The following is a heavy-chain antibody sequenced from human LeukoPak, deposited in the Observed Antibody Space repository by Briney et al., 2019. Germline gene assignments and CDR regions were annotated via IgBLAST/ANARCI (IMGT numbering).Heavy chain of an antibody. CDR2: IWYDGSKK. V-gene: IGHV3-33*01. CDR3: ARSRYYYDSSDYSGY. D-gene: IGHD3-22*01. J-gene: IGHJ4*02. Sequence: GGSLRLSCAASGFTFSSYGMHWVRQAPGKGLEWEAVIWYDGSKKYYADSVKGRFTISRDNSKNTLYLQMNSLRAEDTAVYYCARSRYYYDSSDYSGYWGQGTLVTVSS. CDR1: GFTFSSYG.